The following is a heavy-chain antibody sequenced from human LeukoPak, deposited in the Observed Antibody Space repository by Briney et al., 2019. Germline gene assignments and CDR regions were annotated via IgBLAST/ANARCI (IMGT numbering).Heavy chain of an antibody. CDR3: ARVGSRGAYYYGSGSYYSS. CDR1: GGTFIIYA. D-gene: IGHD3-10*01. J-gene: IGHJ4*02. V-gene: IGHV1-69*13. Sequence: GXSVXVSCKAXGGTFIIYAISWVRQAPGQGLEWMGGIIPIFGTANYAQKFQGRVTITADESTSTAYMELSSLRSEDTAVYYCARVGSRGAYYYGSGSYYSSWGQGTLVTVSS. CDR2: IIPIFGTA.